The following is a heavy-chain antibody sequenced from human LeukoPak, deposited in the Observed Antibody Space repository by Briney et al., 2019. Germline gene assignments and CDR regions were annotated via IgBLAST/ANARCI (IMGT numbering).Heavy chain of an antibody. CDR3: ARGGSGSDGDAFDI. CDR2: ISSYNGNT. Sequence: GASVKVSCKASGYSFTSYGISWVRQAPGQGLEWMGWISSYNGNTNSAQKVQGRVTMTTDTSTSTAYMELRSLRSDDTAVYYCARGGSGSDGDAFDIWGQGTMVTVSS. D-gene: IGHD1-26*01. J-gene: IGHJ3*02. CDR1: GYSFTSYG. V-gene: IGHV1-18*01.